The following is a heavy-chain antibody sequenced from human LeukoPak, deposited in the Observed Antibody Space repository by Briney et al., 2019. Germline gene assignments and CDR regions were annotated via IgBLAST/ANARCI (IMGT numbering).Heavy chain of an antibody. V-gene: IGHV3-48*03. CDR3: AKGRAEYLQH. Sequence: GGSLRLSCAASGFTFSSYEMNWVRQAPGKGLGWVSYISSSGSTIYYADSVKGRFTISRDYSKNSLYLQMNSLRTEDTAMYYCAKGRAEYLQHWGQGTLVTVSS. CDR2: ISSSGSTI. J-gene: IGHJ1*01. CDR1: GFTFSSYE.